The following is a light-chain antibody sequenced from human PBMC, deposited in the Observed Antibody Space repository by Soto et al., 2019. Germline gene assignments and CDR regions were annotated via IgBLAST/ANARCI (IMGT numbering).Light chain of an antibody. CDR2: GAS. CDR1: QSVSSN. Sequence: ELVMTQSPATLSLSPGERATLSCRASQSVSSNLAWYQQKPGQAPRLLIYGASTRATGIPARFSGSGSGTEFTLTISSLQSEDFAVYYCQHYNNWPPVTFGQGTKVEI. J-gene: IGKJ1*01. V-gene: IGKV3-15*01. CDR3: QHYNNWPPVT.